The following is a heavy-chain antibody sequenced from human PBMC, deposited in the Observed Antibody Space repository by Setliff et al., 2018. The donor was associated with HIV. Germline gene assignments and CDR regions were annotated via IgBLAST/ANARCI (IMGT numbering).Heavy chain of an antibody. V-gene: IGHV3-30*01. CDR1: GFTFSTFA. Sequence: GGSLRLSCVASGFTFSTFAMHWVRQAPGKGPEWVSVISYDGSRTSYADSVKGRFIISRDDSKNTLFLQLNTLRPEDTAVYYCAKDLGTYSSGRALDSWGQGALVTVSS. CDR2: ISYDGSRT. D-gene: IGHD6-19*01. CDR3: AKDLGTYSSGRALDS. J-gene: IGHJ4*02.